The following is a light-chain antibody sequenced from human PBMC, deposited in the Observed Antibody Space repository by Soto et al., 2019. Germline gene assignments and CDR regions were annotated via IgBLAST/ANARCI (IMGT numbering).Light chain of an antibody. J-gene: IGKJ1*01. CDR2: GAS. V-gene: IGKV3-20*01. CDR3: QEFGRLPRA. Sequence: EILLTQSPAPLSLSPGERATLSCRASQSVSSNLAWYQQKPGQAPRLLIYGASTRATGTPDRFSGSGSGTDFTLTISRLEPEDFAVYYCQEFGRLPRAFGQGAKVDIK. CDR1: QSVSSN.